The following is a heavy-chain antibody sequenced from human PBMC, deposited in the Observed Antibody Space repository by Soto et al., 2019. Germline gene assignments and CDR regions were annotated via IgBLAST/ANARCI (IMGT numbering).Heavy chain of an antibody. CDR3: VRDWSTFWGMDV. J-gene: IGHJ6*02. Sequence: GGSLRLSCAASGFTFSTYWMNWVRQAPGRGLEWVANIKQDGSEKYYVDSVKGRFAISRDNAKDSLFLQMNNLRAEDTAVYYCVRDWSTFWGMDVWGQGTTVTVSS. V-gene: IGHV3-7*01. CDR2: IKQDGSEK. CDR1: GFTFSTYW.